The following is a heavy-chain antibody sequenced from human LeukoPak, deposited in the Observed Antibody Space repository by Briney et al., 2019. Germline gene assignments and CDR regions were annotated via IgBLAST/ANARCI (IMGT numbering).Heavy chain of an antibody. CDR1: GGSISNHY. CDR2: IYYSGST. D-gene: IGHD3-10*01. CDR3: ARVATMVRGSNGMDV. J-gene: IGHJ6*04. V-gene: IGHV4-59*11. Sequence: SQTLSLTCPVSGGSISNHYWTCIRQPPGKGLEWIGYIYYSGSTNYNPSLRSRATISVDTSKKQFSLNLSSVTAADTALYYCARVATMVRGSNGMDVWGKGTTVTVSS.